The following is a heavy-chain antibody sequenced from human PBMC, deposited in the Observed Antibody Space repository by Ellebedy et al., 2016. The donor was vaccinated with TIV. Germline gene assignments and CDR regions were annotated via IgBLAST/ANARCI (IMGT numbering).Heavy chain of an antibody. J-gene: IGHJ6*02. CDR1: GFTFSSYG. V-gene: IGHV3-33*01. CDR2: IWYDGSNK. D-gene: IGHD5-24*01. CDR3: ARGPRENYGMDV. Sequence: GGSLRLSXAASGFTFSSYGMHWVRQAPGKGLEWVAVIWYDGSNKYYADSVKGRFTISRDNSKNTLYLQMNSLRAEDTAVYYCARGPRENYGMDVWGQGTTVTVSS.